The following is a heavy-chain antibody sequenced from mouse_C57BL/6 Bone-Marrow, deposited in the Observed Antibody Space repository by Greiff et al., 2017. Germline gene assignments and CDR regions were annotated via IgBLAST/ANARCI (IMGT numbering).Heavy chain of an antibody. J-gene: IGHJ1*03. Sequence: VKLMESGPELVKPGASVKLSCKASGYTFTNYDINWVKQRPGQGLEWIGWIYPRDGSTKYNEKFKGKATLTVDTSSSTAYMELHSLTSEDSAVDFCVRVSNWDGWYFDVWGTGTTVTVSS. CDR2: IYPRDGST. D-gene: IGHD4-1*01. CDR3: VRVSNWDGWYFDV. V-gene: IGHV1-85*01. CDR1: GYTFTNYD.